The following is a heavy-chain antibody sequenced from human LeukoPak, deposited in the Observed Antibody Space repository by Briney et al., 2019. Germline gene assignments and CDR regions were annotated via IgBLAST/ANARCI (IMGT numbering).Heavy chain of an antibody. Sequence: PGGSLRLSCAASGFTFSNYAMSWVRQAPGKGLEWVSGMSGRGGRSYYADSVKGRFTISRDNSKNTLFLQMNSLRAEDTAVYYCAEDARVWFGELSFFDYWGQGTLVTVSS. D-gene: IGHD3-10*01. CDR2: MSGRGGRS. J-gene: IGHJ4*02. V-gene: IGHV3-23*01. CDR1: GFTFSNYA. CDR3: AEDARVWFGELSFFDY.